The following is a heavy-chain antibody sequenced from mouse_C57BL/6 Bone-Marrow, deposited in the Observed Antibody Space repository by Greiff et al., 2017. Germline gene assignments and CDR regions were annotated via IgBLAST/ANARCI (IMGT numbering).Heavy chain of an antibody. D-gene: IGHD2-1*01. CDR1: GYTFTSYW. CDR3: ARYGNYGY. CDR2: IYPGSGST. J-gene: IGHJ2*01. Sequence: VHLVESGAELVKPGASVKMSCKASGYTFTSYWITWVKQRPGQGLEWIGDIYPGSGSTNYNEKFKSKATLTVDKSSSPAYMQLSSLTSEDSAVYYCARYGNYGYWGQGTTLTVSS. V-gene: IGHV1-55*01.